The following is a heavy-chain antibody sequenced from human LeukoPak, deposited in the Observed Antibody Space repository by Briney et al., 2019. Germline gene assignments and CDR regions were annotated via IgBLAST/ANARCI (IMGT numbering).Heavy chain of an antibody. D-gene: IGHD4-17*01. Sequence: SETLSLTCAVYGGSFTDYYWSWIRQSPGKGLEWIGEISHRGSTNYNPSLKSRVTISIDTSKNQFSLKLISVTAADKSVYYCAREYGDYSPPYYYYYYCMDVWGKGTTVTVSS. V-gene: IGHV4-34*01. CDR3: AREYGDYSPPYYYYYYCMDV. CDR1: GGSFTDYY. CDR2: ISHRGST. J-gene: IGHJ6*03.